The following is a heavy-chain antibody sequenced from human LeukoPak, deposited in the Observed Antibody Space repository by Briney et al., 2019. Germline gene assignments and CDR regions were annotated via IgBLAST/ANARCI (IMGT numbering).Heavy chain of an antibody. CDR1: GFTFSSYW. J-gene: IGHJ4*02. V-gene: IGHV3-7*01. D-gene: IGHD3-22*01. Sequence: GGSLRLSCAASGFTFSSYWMTWVRQAPGKGLEWVANIKQDGSEKYYVDSVKGRFTISRDNAKNSLYLQMNSLRAEDTAVYYCARESSLITMIVVVSYFDYWGQGTLVTVSS. CDR3: ARESSLITMIVVVSYFDY. CDR2: IKQDGSEK.